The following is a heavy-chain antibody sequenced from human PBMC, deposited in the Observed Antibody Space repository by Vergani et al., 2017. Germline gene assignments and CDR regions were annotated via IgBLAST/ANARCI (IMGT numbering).Heavy chain of an antibody. CDR1: GFIFSSHG. Sequence: VQLLESGGGLVQPGGSLRLSCTASGFIFSSHGMHWVRQAPGKGLEWVAFIRYDGSRRDYGESVKGRFTISRDTSKKTLSLQMRSLRADDTAVYYCAKDGRENSDYGYFDYWGQGTLVTVSS. J-gene: IGHJ4*02. D-gene: IGHD4-17*01. CDR2: IRYDGSRR. V-gene: IGHV3-30*02. CDR3: AKDGRENSDYGYFDY.